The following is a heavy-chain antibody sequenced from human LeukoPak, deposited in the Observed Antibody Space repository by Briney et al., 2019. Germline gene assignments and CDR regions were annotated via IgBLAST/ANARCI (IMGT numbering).Heavy chain of an antibody. CDR2: MFYSGTT. CDR3: ARHILTSGSVE. J-gene: IGHJ4*02. V-gene: IGHV4-59*08. D-gene: IGHD3-9*01. CDR1: GGSISGYY. Sequence: SETLSFTCTVSGGSISGYYCSWIRQAPGKGLEWIAYMFYSGTTKYSPSLKSRITISIDKSKNQFSLKLTSVTAADTAVYYCARHILTSGSVEWGQGTLVTVSS.